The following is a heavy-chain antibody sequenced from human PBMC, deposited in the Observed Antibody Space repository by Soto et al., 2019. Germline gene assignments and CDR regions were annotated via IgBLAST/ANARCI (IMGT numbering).Heavy chain of an antibody. J-gene: IGHJ4*02. D-gene: IGHD4-17*01. V-gene: IGHV4-31*03. CDR1: GGSISIGGYY. CDR2: IYYSGRT. Sequence: PSETLSLTCNVSGGSISIGGYYWSWIRQHPGKGLEWIGYIYYSGRTYYNPSLKSRVTISVDTSKNQFSLKLSSVTAADTAVYYCARIGGDYSDYFDYWGQGTLVTVSS. CDR3: ARIGGDYSDYFDY.